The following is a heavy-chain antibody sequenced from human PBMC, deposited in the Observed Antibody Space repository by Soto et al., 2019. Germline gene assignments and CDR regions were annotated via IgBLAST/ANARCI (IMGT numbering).Heavy chain of an antibody. D-gene: IGHD6-19*01. CDR3: ARSIHQVAVYLAGLFDY. Sequence: QVQLVESGGGVVQPGRSLRLSCAASGFTFSSYAMHWVRQAPGKGLEWVAVISYDGSNKYYADSVKGRFTISRDNSKNTLYLQMNSLRAEDTAVYYCARSIHQVAVYLAGLFDYWGQGTLVTVSS. V-gene: IGHV3-30-3*01. CDR2: ISYDGSNK. CDR1: GFTFSSYA. J-gene: IGHJ4*02.